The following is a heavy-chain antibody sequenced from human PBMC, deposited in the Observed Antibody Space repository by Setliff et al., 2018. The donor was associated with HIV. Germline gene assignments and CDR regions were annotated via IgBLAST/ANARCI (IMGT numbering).Heavy chain of an antibody. CDR2: VSPGGTT. D-gene: IGHD1-7*01. Sequence: SETLSLTCAVSGYSISSGHYWGWIRQPQGEGLEWIGSVSPGGTTYYNTSLKSRVTISVDTSQNQVSLKLTSAAAADTAVYYCARGGATGTTRLDYWGQGTLVTVSS. J-gene: IGHJ4*02. CDR3: ARGGATGTTRLDY. V-gene: IGHV4-38-2*01. CDR1: GYSISSGHY.